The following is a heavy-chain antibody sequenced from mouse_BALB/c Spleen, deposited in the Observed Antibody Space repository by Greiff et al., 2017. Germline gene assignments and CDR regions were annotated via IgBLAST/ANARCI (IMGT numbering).Heavy chain of an antibody. J-gene: IGHJ3*01. Sequence: EVQGVESGGGLVKPGGSLKLSCAASGFAFSSYDMSWVRQTPEKRLEWVAYISSGGGSTYYPDTVKGRFTISRDNAKNTLYLQMSSLKSEDTAMYYCARLTGTSWFAYWGQGTLVTVSA. CDR3: ARLTGTSWFAY. CDR2: ISSGGGST. CDR1: GFAFSSYD. D-gene: IGHD4-1*01. V-gene: IGHV5-12-1*01.